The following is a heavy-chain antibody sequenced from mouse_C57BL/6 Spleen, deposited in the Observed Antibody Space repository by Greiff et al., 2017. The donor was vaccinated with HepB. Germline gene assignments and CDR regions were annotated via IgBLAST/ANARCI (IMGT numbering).Heavy chain of an antibody. J-gene: IGHJ4*01. CDR1: GYTFTSYT. D-gene: IGHD2-10*01. Sequence: VQLQQSGAELARPGASVKMSCKASGYTFTSYTMHWVKQRPGQGLEWIGYINPSSGYTKYNQKFKDKATLTADKSSSTAYMQLSSLTSEDSAVYYCARSYYGNLYYAMDYWGQGTSVTVSS. V-gene: IGHV1-4*01. CDR3: ARSYYGNLYYAMDY. CDR2: INPSSGYT.